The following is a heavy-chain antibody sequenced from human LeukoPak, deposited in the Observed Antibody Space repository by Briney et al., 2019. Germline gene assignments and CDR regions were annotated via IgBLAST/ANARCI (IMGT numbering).Heavy chain of an antibody. CDR2: LSGSGYNT. J-gene: IGHJ4*02. V-gene: IGHV3-23*01. Sequence: GGSLRLSCAASGFTFSSHALSWVRQAPGKGLEWVSSLSGSGYNTYYADSVKGRFTISRDNSKNTVYLQMNSLRAEDTAVYYCAKDPYGTRYFDYWGQGTLVTVPS. CDR3: AKDPYGTRYFDY. CDR1: GFTFSSHA. D-gene: IGHD2-2*01.